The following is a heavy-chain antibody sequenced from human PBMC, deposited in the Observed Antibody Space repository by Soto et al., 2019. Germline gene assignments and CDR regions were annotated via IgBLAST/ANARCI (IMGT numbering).Heavy chain of an antibody. CDR1: GFIFKMYW. Sequence: LRLSCETSGFIFKMYWMHWVRQVPGQGPQWVARITDDGSTTYYSASVEGRFTISRESAKNALYLQMTSLRPDDTAVYYCTRGPRPTSIGTGAFWGQGTLVAVCS. J-gene: IGHJ4*02. V-gene: IGHV3-74*01. D-gene: IGHD3-10*01. CDR2: ITDDGSTT. CDR3: TRGPRPTSIGTGAF.